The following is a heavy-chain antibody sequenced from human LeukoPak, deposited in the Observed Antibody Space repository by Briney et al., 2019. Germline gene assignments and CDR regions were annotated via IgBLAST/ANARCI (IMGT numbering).Heavy chain of an antibody. Sequence: ASVKVSCKASGYTFTGYYMHWVRQAPGQGLEWMGWINPNSGGTNYAQKFQGRVTMTRDTSISTAYMELSRLRSDETAVYYCAREREQWLASYMDVWGKGTTVTVSS. CDR2: INPNSGGT. V-gene: IGHV1-2*02. CDR1: GYTFTGYY. D-gene: IGHD6-19*01. CDR3: AREREQWLASYMDV. J-gene: IGHJ6*03.